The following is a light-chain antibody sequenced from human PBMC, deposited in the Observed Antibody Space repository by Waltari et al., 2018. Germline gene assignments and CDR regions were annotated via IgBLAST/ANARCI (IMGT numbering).Light chain of an antibody. CDR2: SAS. CDR3: QQLIHYLWT. CDR1: QDISSY. J-gene: IGKJ1*01. V-gene: IGKV1-9*01. Sequence: DIQLTQSPSFLSASVGDRVTITCRASQDISSYLAWYQQKPGKAPELLIYSASTLQSGVPSRFSASGSGTEFTLTISSLQPEDFATYHCQQLIHYLWTFGQGTKVEI.